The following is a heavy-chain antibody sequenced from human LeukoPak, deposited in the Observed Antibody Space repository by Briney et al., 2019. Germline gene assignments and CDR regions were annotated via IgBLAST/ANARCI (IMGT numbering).Heavy chain of an antibody. CDR1: GLTFSSYS. D-gene: IGHD3-3*01. V-gene: IGHV3-21*01. CDR3: ARDWSGYVDY. CDR2: ISSSSSYI. J-gene: IGHJ4*02. Sequence: PGGSLRLSCAASGLTFSSYSMNWVRQAPGKGLEWVSSISSSSSYIYYADSVKGRFTIPRDNAKNSLYLQMNSLRAEDTAVYYCARDWSGYVDYWGQGTLVTVSS.